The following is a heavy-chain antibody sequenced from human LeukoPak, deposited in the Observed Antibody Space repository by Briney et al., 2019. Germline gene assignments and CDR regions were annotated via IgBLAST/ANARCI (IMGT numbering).Heavy chain of an antibody. Sequence: SETLSLTCTVSGGSISSYYWSWIRQPAGKGLEWIGRIYTSGSTNYNPSLKSRVTMSVDTSKNQFSLKLSSVTAADTAVYYCARVLSTYYYDSSGLSHWGQGTLVTVSS. J-gene: IGHJ4*02. D-gene: IGHD3-22*01. CDR2: IYTSGST. CDR3: ARVLSTYYYDSSGLSH. V-gene: IGHV4-4*07. CDR1: GGSISSYY.